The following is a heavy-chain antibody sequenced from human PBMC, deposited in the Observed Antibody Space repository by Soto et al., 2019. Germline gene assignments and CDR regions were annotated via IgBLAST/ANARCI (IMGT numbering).Heavy chain of an antibody. V-gene: IGHV3-53*01. CDR3: YSSGWYPYYFDY. D-gene: IGHD6-19*01. J-gene: IGHJ4*02. CDR1: GLTVSSNY. Sequence: GGSLTLSCAPSGLTVSSNYMSSVRQAPGKGLEWVSVIYSGGSTYYADSVKGRFTISRDNSKNTLYLQMNSLGAEDTAVYYCYSSGWYPYYFDYWGQGTLVTVSS. CDR2: IYSGGST.